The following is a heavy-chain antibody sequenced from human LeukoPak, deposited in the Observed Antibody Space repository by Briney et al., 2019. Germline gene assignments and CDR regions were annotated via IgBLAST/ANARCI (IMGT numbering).Heavy chain of an antibody. J-gene: IGHJ3*02. V-gene: IGHV4-59*01. CDR3: ARDKDAFDI. CDR2: IYYSGGT. CDR1: GGSISSYY. Sequence: SETLSLTCTVSGGSISSYYWSWIRQPPGKGLEWIGYIYYSGGTNYNPSLKSRVTISVDTSKNQFSLKLSSVTAADTAVYYCARDKDAFDIWGQGTMVTVPS.